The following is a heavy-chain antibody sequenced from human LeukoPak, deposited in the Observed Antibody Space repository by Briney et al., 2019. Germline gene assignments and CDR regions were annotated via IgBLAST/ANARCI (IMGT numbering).Heavy chain of an antibody. J-gene: IGHJ4*02. CDR1: GFTFSSYA. Sequence: PGGSLRLSCAAFGFTFSSYAMSWVRQAPGKGLEWVSAISGSGGSTYYADSVKGRFTISRDNSKNTLYLQTNSLRAEDTAVYYCAKAYYYDSSGYPTAGDYWGQGTLVTVSS. CDR2: ISGSGGST. CDR3: AKAYYYDSSGYPTAGDY. D-gene: IGHD3-22*01. V-gene: IGHV3-23*01.